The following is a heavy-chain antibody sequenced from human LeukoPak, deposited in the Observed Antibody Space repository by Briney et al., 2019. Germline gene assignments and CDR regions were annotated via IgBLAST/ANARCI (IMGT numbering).Heavy chain of an antibody. V-gene: IGHV3-21*01. J-gene: IGHJ3*02. D-gene: IGHD2-2*01. Sequence: GGSLRLSCAASGFTFSSYSMNWVRQAPGKGLEWVSSISSSSSYIYYADSVKGRFTISRDNAKNSLYLQMNSLRAEDTAVYYCATPYCSSTSCYAFDIWGQGTMVTVSS. CDR1: GFTFSSYS. CDR3: ATPYCSSTSCYAFDI. CDR2: ISSSSSYI.